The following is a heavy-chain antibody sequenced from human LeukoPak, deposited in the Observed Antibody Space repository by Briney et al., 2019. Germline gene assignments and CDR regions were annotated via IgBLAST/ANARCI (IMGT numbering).Heavy chain of an antibody. Sequence: GGSLRLSCAASQFSISYDWMHWVRQAPGKGLEWVASIKEDGRDIHYLDSVKGRFSISRDNAKNSLYLEMNTLRAEDTAVYYCVRGSGWFFGLWGQGSLFTVSS. J-gene: IGHJ4*02. V-gene: IGHV3-7*01. D-gene: IGHD6-19*01. CDR2: IKEDGRDI. CDR1: QFSISYDW. CDR3: VRGSGWFFGL.